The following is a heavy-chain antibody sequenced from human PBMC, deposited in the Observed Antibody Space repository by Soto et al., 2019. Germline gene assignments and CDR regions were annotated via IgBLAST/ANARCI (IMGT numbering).Heavy chain of an antibody. V-gene: IGHV3-23*01. CDR3: AKDIHLYGGYYYDFDF. CDR1: GFTFNSYA. D-gene: IGHD3-22*01. CDR2: ISPSGGNT. Sequence: GGSLRLSCAASGFTFNSYALSWVRQAPGKGLEWVSGISPSGGNTYYADSVKGRFTISRDNSKNTLYLQINSLSVEDTALYYCAKDIHLYGGYYYDFDFWGQGTLVTVSS. J-gene: IGHJ4*02.